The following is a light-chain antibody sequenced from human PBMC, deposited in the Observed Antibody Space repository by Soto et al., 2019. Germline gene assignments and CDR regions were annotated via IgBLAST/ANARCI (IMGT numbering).Light chain of an antibody. J-gene: IGKJ5*01. CDR2: GAS. CDR1: QSVSSD. CDR3: QQHNQWPIT. V-gene: IGKV3-15*01. Sequence: EIVMTQSPATLSVSPGERATLSCRASQSVSSDFAWYQQKPGQAPRLLIYGASSRATGIPARVSGSGSGKEFTLTINSLQSEDSAVYYCQQHNQWPITFGQGTRLEIK.